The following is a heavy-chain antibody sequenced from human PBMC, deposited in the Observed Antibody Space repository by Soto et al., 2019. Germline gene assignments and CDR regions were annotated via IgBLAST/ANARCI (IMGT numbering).Heavy chain of an antibody. V-gene: IGHV1-69*08. CDR3: ARDKGYCSDTSGPDFDY. CDR2: VIPNLGVT. D-gene: IGHD2-15*01. Sequence: QVQLVQSGAGVKKPGSSVKVSCKASGGTLSSYTFSWVRQAPGQGLEWMGRVIPNLGVTNYAKKFQGRFTMVVDTSTSTAYMELNSLRYEDTAVYYCARDKGYCSDTSGPDFDYWGQGTLVTVSS. J-gene: IGHJ4*02. CDR1: GGTLSSYT.